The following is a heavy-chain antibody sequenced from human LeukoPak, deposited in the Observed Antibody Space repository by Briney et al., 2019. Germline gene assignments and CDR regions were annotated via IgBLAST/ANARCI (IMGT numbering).Heavy chain of an antibody. CDR3: ARGKAGYCSSTSCHLYYYYYMDV. D-gene: IGHD2-2*01. CDR1: GGSFSGYY. V-gene: IGHV4-34*01. J-gene: IGHJ6*03. CDR2: INHSGST. Sequence: SETLSLTCAVYGGSFSGYYWSWIRQPPGKGLEWIGEINHSGSTNYNPSLKSRVTISVDTSKNQFSLKLSSVTAADTAVYYCARGKAGYCSSTSCHLYYYYYMDVWGKGTTVTVSS.